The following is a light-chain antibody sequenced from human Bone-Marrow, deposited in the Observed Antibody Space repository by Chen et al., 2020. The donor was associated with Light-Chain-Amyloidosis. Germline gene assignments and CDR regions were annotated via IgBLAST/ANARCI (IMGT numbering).Light chain of an antibody. CDR1: ETIKSW. CDR3: QQYDSYPVT. CDR2: RSS. V-gene: IGKV1-5*03. J-gene: IGKJ4*01. Sequence: IQMTQFPSTLSASVGDRVIITCRASETIKSWLAWHQQRPGKAPKVLIYRSSTLESGVPSRFSGSASGTEFTLTISSLQPEDFATYYCQQYDSYPVTFGGGTKVEIK.